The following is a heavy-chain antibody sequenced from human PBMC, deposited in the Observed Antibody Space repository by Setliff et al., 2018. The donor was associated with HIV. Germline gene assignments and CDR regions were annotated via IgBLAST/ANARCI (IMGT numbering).Heavy chain of an antibody. V-gene: IGHV1-2*02. Sequence: ASVKVSCKASGYTFTGYYMHWVRQAPGQGLEWMGWINPNSGGTDYAQKFQGRVTMTRDTSISTAYMELSRLRSDDTAVYYCARASSGDSPRWDITAVAGTYYYYYMDVWGKGTTVTVSS. CDR1: GYTFTGYY. CDR2: INPNSGGT. D-gene: IGHD6-19*01. J-gene: IGHJ6*03. CDR3: ARASSGDSPRWDITAVAGTYYYYYMDV.